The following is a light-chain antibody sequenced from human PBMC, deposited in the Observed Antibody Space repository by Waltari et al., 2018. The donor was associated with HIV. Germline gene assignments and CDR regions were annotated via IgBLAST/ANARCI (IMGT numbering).Light chain of an antibody. CDR2: KNI. CDR3: VGWDASLSAYV. J-gene: IGLJ1*01. Sequence: QSVLTPPPSASGTPGQRVTISCSGSRSNIGNDNVYWYQQLPGTTPKLLIYKNIQRPSGVPDRFAGSKSGTSAYLAISGLRSEDEADYYCVGWDASLSAYVFGAGTKVTVL. V-gene: IGLV1-47*01. CDR1: RSNIGNDN.